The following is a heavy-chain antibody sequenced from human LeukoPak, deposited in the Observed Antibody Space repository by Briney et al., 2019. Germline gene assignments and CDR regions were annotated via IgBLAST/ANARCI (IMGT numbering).Heavy chain of an antibody. D-gene: IGHD4-17*01. V-gene: IGHV4-39*01. J-gene: IGHJ6*03. CDR1: RGSVSNSNYY. CDR2: IYYSGST. Sequence: SETLSLTCTDSRGSVSNSNYYWGWIRQPPGKGLESIASIYYSGSTYYNPSLKSRVTISVDTSKNQFSLKLSSVTAADTAVYYCARHQGNYGDYYYYLDVWGKGTTVTVSS. CDR3: ARHQGNYGDYYYYLDV.